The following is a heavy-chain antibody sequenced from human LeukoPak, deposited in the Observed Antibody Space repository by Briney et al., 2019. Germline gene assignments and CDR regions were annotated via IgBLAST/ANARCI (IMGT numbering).Heavy chain of an antibody. CDR2: INHSGST. Sequence: SETLSLTCAVYGGSFSGYYWSWIRQPPGRGLEWIGEINHSGSTNYNPSLKSRVTISVDTSKNQFSLKLSSVTAADTAMYYCARGVLGYCSSTSCYNWFDPWGQGTLVTVSS. J-gene: IGHJ5*02. CDR1: GGSFSGYY. V-gene: IGHV4-34*01. CDR3: ARGVLGYCSSTSCYNWFDP. D-gene: IGHD2-2*01.